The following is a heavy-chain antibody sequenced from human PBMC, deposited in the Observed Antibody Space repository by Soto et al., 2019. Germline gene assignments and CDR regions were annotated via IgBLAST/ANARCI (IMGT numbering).Heavy chain of an antibody. V-gene: IGHV3-23*01. CDR3: ANLASSSWYQYFDY. D-gene: IGHD6-13*01. Sequence: GGSLRLSCAASGFTFSSYAMSWVRQAPGKGLEWVSAISGSGGSTYYADSVKGRFTISRDNSKNTLYLQMNSLRAEDTAVYDCANLASSSWYQYFDYWGQGTLVTVSS. CDR1: GFTFSSYA. CDR2: ISGSGGST. J-gene: IGHJ4*02.